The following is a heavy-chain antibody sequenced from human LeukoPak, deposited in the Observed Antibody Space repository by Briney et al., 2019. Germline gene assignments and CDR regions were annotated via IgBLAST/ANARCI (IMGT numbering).Heavy chain of an antibody. J-gene: IGHJ3*02. Sequence: PGGSLRLSCAASGFTFSNYYMSWIRQAPGKGLEWVSYISSSGSTIYYADSVKGRFTISRDNAKNSLYLQMHSLRAEDTAVYYCARVTRNYYDSSGYYGEDAFDIWGQGTMVTVSS. V-gene: IGHV3-11*04. D-gene: IGHD3-22*01. CDR3: ARVTRNYYDSSGYYGEDAFDI. CDR1: GFTFSNYY. CDR2: ISSSGSTI.